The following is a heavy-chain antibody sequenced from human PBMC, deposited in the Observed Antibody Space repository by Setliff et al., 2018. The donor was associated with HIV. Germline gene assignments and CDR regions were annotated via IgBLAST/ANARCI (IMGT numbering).Heavy chain of an antibody. CDR1: GFTFSGSA. CDR3: TRRLIDTYYYESGTYPSMDV. V-gene: IGHV3-73*01. J-gene: IGHJ6*03. CDR2: IRSKDNSYAT. D-gene: IGHD3-10*01. Sequence: GESLKISCAASGFTFSGSAIHWVRQAPGKGLEWVGRIRSKDNSYATTYPASLKGGFTISRDDSKNTAYLQMYSLKTEDTAVYYCTRRLIDTYYYESGTYPSMDVWGKGTTVTVSS.